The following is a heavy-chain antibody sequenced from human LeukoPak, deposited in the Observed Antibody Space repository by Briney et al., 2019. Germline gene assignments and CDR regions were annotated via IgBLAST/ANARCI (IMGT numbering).Heavy chain of an antibody. D-gene: IGHD2-15*01. Sequence: PGGSLKLSCAASGFTFSGAAMHWVRQASGKGLEWVGRISMRGNSYATEYAAPVKGRFTFSRDDPKNTAYLQMNSLKTEDTAMYYCARQRGYCSTGSCYFDSWGQGTLVSVSS. CDR3: ARQRGYCSTGSCYFDS. CDR1: GFTFSGAA. CDR2: ISMRGNSYAT. J-gene: IGHJ4*02. V-gene: IGHV3-73*01.